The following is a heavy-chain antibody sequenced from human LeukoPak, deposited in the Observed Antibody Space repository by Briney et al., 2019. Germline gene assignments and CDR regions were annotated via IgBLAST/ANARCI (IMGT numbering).Heavy chain of an antibody. V-gene: IGHV3-30*04. Sequence: GGSLRLSCAASGFTFSSYAMHWVRQAPGKGLEWVAVITYDGSNKYYADSVKGRFTISRDNSKNTLYLQMNSLRAEDTAVYYCARDGDSGYDFGRFDYCGQGTLVTVSS. D-gene: IGHD5-12*01. J-gene: IGHJ4*02. CDR3: ARDGDSGYDFGRFDY. CDR2: ITYDGSNK. CDR1: GFTFSSYA.